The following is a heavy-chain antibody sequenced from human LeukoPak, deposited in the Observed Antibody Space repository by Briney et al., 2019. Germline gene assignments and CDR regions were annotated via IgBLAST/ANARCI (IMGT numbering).Heavy chain of an antibody. Sequence: GGSLRLSCAASGFTFSSYAMSWVRQAPGKGLEWVAVIWYDGSNKYYADSVKGRFTISRDNSKNTLYLQMNSLRAEDTAVYYCARASYCGGDCRHPAFDYWGQGTLVTVSS. J-gene: IGHJ4*02. D-gene: IGHD2-21*02. CDR2: IWYDGSNK. V-gene: IGHV3-33*08. CDR3: ARASYCGGDCRHPAFDY. CDR1: GFTFSSYA.